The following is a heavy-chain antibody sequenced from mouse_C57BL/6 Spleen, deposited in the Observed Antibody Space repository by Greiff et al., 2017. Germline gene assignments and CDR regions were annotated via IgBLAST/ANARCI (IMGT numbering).Heavy chain of an antibody. D-gene: IGHD2-13*01. CDR3: ARSDGDYEDYFDY. V-gene: IGHV1-82*01. CDR2: IYPGDGDT. CDR1: GYAFSSSW. J-gene: IGHJ2*01. Sequence: QVQLQQSGPELVKPGASVKISCKASGYAFSSSWMNWVKQRPGKGLEWIGRIYPGDGDTNYNGKFKGKATLTADKSSSTAYMQLSSLTSEDSAVYFCARSDGDYEDYFDYWGQGTTLTVSS.